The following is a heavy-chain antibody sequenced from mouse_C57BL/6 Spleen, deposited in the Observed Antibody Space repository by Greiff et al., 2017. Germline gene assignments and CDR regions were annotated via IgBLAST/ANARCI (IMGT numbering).Heavy chain of an antibody. CDR1: GYTFTSYW. Sequence: QVQLQQPGAELVKPGASVKLSCKASGYTFTSYWITWVKQRPGQGLEWIGDIYPGSGSTNYNEKFKSKATLTVDTSSSTAYMQLSSLTSEDSAVYYCARNGYQTYYFDYWGQGTTLTVSS. V-gene: IGHV1-55*01. J-gene: IGHJ2*01. CDR3: ARNGYQTYYFDY. D-gene: IGHD2-2*01. CDR2: IYPGSGST.